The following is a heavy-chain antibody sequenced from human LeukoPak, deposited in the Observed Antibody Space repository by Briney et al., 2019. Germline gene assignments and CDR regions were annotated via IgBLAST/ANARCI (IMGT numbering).Heavy chain of an antibody. D-gene: IGHD1-1*01. CDR3: ARWNEGLDY. CDR2: IYNSVTT. CDR1: GGSISNYY. V-gene: IGHV4-59*01. Sequence: MASETLSLTCTVSGGSISNYYWSWMRQPPGKGLEWVGYIYNSVTTDYNASLKSRVTISLDTSKNQFSLKLYSVTAADTAVYYCARWNEGLDYWGQGALVTVSS. J-gene: IGHJ4*02.